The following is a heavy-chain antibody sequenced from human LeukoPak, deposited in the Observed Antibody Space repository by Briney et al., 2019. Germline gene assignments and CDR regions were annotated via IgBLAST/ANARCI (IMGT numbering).Heavy chain of an antibody. CDR3: ARDYYYDSSGYYYYFDY. CDR1: GGSFSGYY. D-gene: IGHD3-22*01. J-gene: IGHJ4*02. CDR2: INHSGST. V-gene: IGHV4-34*01. Sequence: SETLSLTCAVYGGSFSGYYWSWIRQPPGKGLEWVGEINHSGSTNYNPSLKSRVTISVDTSNNQFSLKLSSVTAADTAVYYCARDYYYDSSGYYYYFDYWGQGTLVTVSS.